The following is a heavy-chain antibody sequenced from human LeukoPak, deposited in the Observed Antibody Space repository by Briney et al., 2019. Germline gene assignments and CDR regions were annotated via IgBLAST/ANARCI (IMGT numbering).Heavy chain of an antibody. J-gene: IGHJ4*02. Sequence: GGSLRLSCAASGFTFSSYSMNWVRQAPGKGLEWVSSISSSSSYIYYADSVKGRFTISRDNSKNTLYLQMNSLRAEDTAVYYCAREADGDRFDYWGQGTLVTVSS. CDR1: GFTFSSYS. CDR2: ISSSSSYI. V-gene: IGHV3-21*01. CDR3: AREADGDRFDY. D-gene: IGHD4-17*01.